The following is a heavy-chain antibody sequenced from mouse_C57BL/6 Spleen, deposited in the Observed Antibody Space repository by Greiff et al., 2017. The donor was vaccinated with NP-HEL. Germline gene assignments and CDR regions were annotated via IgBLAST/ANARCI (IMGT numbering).Heavy chain of an antibody. Sequence: DVMLVESGGGLVQSGRSLRLSCATSGFTFSDFYMEWVRQAPGKGLEWIAASKNKANDYTTEYSASVKGRFIVSRDTFQSILYLQMNALRAEDTAIYYCARDNGSSHYVMDYWGQGTSVTVSS. D-gene: IGHD1-1*01. V-gene: IGHV7-1*01. J-gene: IGHJ4*01. CDR2: SKNKANDYTT. CDR3: ARDNGSSHYVMDY. CDR1: GFTFSDFY.